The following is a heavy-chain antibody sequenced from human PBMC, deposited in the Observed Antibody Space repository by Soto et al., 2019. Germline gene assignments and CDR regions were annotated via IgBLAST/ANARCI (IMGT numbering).Heavy chain of an antibody. CDR1: GGSISSGDYY. D-gene: IGHD6-13*01. CDR2: IYYSGST. J-gene: IGHJ5*02. Sequence: SETLSLTCTVSGGSISSGDYYWSWIRQPPGKGLEWIGYIYYSGSTYYNPSLKSRVTISVDTSKNQFSLRLSSVTAADTAVYYCVRVVWGVPAPGTSGWFDPWGKGTLVTVSS. CDR3: VRVVWGVPAPGTSGWFDP. V-gene: IGHV4-30-4*01.